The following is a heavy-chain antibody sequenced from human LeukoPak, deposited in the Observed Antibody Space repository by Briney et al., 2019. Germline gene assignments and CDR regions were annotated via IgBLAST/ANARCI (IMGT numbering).Heavy chain of an antibody. Sequence: PGESLTLSCAASGFTFSSYAMSWVRQAPGQGLEWVSSISGSGGSTYYADSVKGRFTISRDNSKNTLYLQMNSLRAEDTAVYYCAKDQSIRATYYYDSSGYYFGSATDYWGQGTLVTVSS. D-gene: IGHD3-22*01. V-gene: IGHV3-23*01. CDR3: AKDQSIRATYYYDSSGYYFGSATDY. J-gene: IGHJ4*02. CDR2: ISGSGGST. CDR1: GFTFSSYA.